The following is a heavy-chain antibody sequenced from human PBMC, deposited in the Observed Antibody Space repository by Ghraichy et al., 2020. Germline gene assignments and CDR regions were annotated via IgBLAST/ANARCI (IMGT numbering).Heavy chain of an antibody. CDR3: AKTIPYNYGIFDY. CDR1: GDSISSSNYY. J-gene: IGHJ4*02. V-gene: IGHV4-39*01. Sequence: GSLSLTCIVSGDSISSSNYYWGWIRQSPGKGLEWIGSIFYSGTSYSNPSLRSRVAISIDTSKNQFSLKLNSVTAADTAVYYCAKTIPYNYGIFDYRGQGTLVTVSS. D-gene: IGHD3-10*01. CDR2: IFYSGTS.